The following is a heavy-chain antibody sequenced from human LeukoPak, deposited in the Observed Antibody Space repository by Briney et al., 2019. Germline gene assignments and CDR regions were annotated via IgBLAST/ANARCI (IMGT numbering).Heavy chain of an antibody. CDR1: GYTFTTYG. V-gene: IGHV1-18*01. Sequence: GASVTVSCKASGYTFTTYGISWVRQAPGQGLEWMGWVSVNNGNTNYAQKLQGRVSTATDTSTNTAYMELSSLRSDDTAVYYCARDFYHSGTNWYDVCDVWGQGTMLTVSS. CDR2: VSVNNGNT. J-gene: IGHJ3*01. D-gene: IGHD1-1*01. CDR3: ARDFYHSGTNWYDVCDV.